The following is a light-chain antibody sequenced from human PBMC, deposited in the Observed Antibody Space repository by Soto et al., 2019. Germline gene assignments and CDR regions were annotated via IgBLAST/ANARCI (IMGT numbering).Light chain of an antibody. CDR2: GAS. J-gene: IGKJ4*01. V-gene: IGKV1-9*01. CDR3: QQTRSYPST. CDR1: QGITSY. Sequence: IHWAHAPSPLCASFGDSVTITFRASQGITSYLAWYQQKPGKAPNLLIYGASTLQSGVPSRFSGSGSGTDFTLTINSLQAEDFATYYCQQTRSYPSTFGGGTKVDIK.